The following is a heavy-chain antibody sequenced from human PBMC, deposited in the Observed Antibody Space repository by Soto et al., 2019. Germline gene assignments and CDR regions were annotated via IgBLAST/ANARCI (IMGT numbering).Heavy chain of an antibody. CDR3: ASSEATVLDS. D-gene: IGHD4-17*01. Sequence: QVQLQESGPGLVKPSGTLSLTCTVSGGSMSSSNWWNWVRQTPGKGLQWIGESHQSGRTNYNPSLKSRVTISVDKSKNRFSLTLNSVTAADTAVYYCASSEATVLDSWGQGTLVTVSS. V-gene: IGHV4-4*02. J-gene: IGHJ4*02. CDR2: SHQSGRT. CDR1: GGSMSSSNW.